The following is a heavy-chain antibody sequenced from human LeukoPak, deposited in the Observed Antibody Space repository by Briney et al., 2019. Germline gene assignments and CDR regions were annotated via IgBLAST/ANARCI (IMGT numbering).Heavy chain of an antibody. CDR1: GGSISSYY. V-gene: IGHV4-59*01. J-gene: IGHJ6*03. D-gene: IGHD6-19*01. CDR3: ARDGGSGWYDGGYYYYMDV. Sequence: SETLSLTCTASGGSISSYYWSWIRQPPGKGLECIGYIYYSGSTNYNPSLKSRVTISVDTSKNQFSLKLSSVTAADTAVYYCARDGGSGWYDGGYYYYMDVWGKGTTVTVSS. CDR2: IYYSGST.